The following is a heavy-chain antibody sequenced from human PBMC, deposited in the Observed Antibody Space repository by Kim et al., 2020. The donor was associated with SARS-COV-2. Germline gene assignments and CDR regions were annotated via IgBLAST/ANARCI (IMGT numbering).Heavy chain of an antibody. CDR3: ARGGWVVTTLGGFDY. Sequence: SVKVSCKASGGTFSSYAISWVRQAPGQGLEWMGGIIPIFGTANYAQKFQGRVTITADESTSTAYMELSSLRSEDTAVYYCARGGWVVTTLGGFDYWGQGTLVTVSS. CDR2: IIPIFGTA. D-gene: IGHD2-21*02. CDR1: GGTFSSYA. V-gene: IGHV1-69*13. J-gene: IGHJ4*02.